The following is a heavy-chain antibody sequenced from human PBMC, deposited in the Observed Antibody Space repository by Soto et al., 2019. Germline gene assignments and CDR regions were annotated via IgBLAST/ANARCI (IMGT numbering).Heavy chain of an antibody. D-gene: IGHD3-16*01. CDR2: ISGYNANT. CDR1: GYSFTRYG. V-gene: IGHV1-18*01. J-gene: IGHJ6*02. CDR3: ARMGDVPYYYYGLDV. Sequence: QVPLVQSGAEVKKPGASVKVSCKASGYSFTRYGISWVRQAPGQGLEGMGWISGYNANTNYPENLQGRVTIATDTSTSTAYMEVRNLISDDTAVYYCARMGDVPYYYYGLDVWGQGTTVTVSS.